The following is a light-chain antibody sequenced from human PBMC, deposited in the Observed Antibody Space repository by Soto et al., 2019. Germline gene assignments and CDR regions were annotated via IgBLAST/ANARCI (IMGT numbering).Light chain of an antibody. Sequence: EIVMTQSPATLSVSPGERATLSCRDSQSVSSNLAWYQQKPGQAPRLLIYGASTRATGIPARFSGSGSGTEFTLTISSLQSEDFAVYYCQQYKNWPPITFGQGTRLEIK. CDR2: GAS. V-gene: IGKV3-15*01. CDR1: QSVSSN. J-gene: IGKJ5*01. CDR3: QQYKNWPPIT.